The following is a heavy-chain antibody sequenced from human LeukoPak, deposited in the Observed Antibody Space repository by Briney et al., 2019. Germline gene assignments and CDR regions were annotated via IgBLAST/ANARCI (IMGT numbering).Heavy chain of an antibody. CDR1: GLSLSNAW. CDR2: IRSKIDGGTT. J-gene: IGHJ4*02. CDR3: SPLSSDY. D-gene: IGHD3-16*02. Sequence: GRSLSLSCGASGLSLSNAWMNWVRQAPGKGLEWIGRIRSKIDGGTTDYAATVKGRFTISRDDSKNTMYLQMNSLKTEDTAVYYCSPLSSDYWGQGTLVTVTS. V-gene: IGHV3-15*01.